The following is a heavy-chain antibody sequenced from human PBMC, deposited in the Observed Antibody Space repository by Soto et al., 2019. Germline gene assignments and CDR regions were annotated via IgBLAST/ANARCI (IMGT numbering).Heavy chain of an antibody. Sequence: ASVKVSCKASGYTFTSYGISWVRQAPGQGLEWMGWISAYNGNTNYAQKLQGRVTMTTDTSTSTAYMELRSLRSDDTAVYYCAREAAAAGIPHLYYYYYGMDVWGQGTTVTVSS. CDR2: ISAYNGNT. V-gene: IGHV1-18*01. J-gene: IGHJ6*02. CDR1: GYTFTSYG. D-gene: IGHD6-13*01. CDR3: AREAAAAGIPHLYYYYYGMDV.